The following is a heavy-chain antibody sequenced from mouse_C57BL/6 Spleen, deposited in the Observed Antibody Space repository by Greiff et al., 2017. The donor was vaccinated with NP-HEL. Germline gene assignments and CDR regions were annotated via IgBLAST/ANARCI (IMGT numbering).Heavy chain of an antibody. CDR2: ISSGSSTI. CDR3: ARGTTTVVATRDYYAMDY. CDR1: GFTFSDYG. V-gene: IGHV5-17*01. D-gene: IGHD1-1*01. J-gene: IGHJ4*01. Sequence: EVKLEESGGGLVKPGGSLKLSCAASGFTFSDYGMHWVRQAPEKGLEWVAYISSGSSTIYYADTVKGRFTISRDNAKNTLFLQMTSLRSEDTAMYYCARGTTTVVATRDYYAMDYWGQGTSVTVSS.